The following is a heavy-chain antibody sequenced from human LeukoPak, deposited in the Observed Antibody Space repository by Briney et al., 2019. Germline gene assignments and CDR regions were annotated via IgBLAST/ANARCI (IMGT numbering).Heavy chain of an antibody. CDR2: ITGNGEST. CDR3: AKRDHYDNSGYASLFDR. D-gene: IGHD3-22*01. Sequence: GGSLRLSCVASGFTFSGYAMSWVRQAPGKGLQWVTGITGNGESTYYIDSVKGRFTISRDNSKNTLYVQMNNLRAEDTALYYCAKRDHYDNSGYASLFDRWGQGTLVTVSS. CDR1: GFTFSGYA. J-gene: IGHJ4*02. V-gene: IGHV3-23*01.